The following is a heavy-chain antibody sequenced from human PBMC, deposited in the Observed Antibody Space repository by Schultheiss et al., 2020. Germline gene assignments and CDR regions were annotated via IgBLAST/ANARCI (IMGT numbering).Heavy chain of an antibody. Sequence: GESLKISCAASVFSFSDYTLHWVRQAPGKGPEWVAVISYDGGLKYSADSVKGRFTISRDNSKNTLYLQMDTLRTEDTAVYYCARSNSSSWHYFDYWGQGTLVTVSS. V-gene: IGHV3-30*01. J-gene: IGHJ4*02. CDR3: ARSNSSSWHYFDY. CDR2: ISYDGGLK. D-gene: IGHD6-13*01. CDR1: VFSFSDYT.